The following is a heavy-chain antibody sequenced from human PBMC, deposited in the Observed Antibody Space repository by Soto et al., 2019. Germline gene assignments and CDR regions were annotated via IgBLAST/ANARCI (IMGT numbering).Heavy chain of an antibody. CDR1: CGSIRDVGDC. D-gene: IGHD4-17*01. V-gene: IGHV4-31*03. CDR2: IYYSGST. CDR3: ATTGPETYDYGDYRSNWFDP. Sequence: PSETLSLTCTVSCGSIRDVGDCWSWIRQHPGKGLEWIGYIYYSGSTYYNPSLKSRVTISVDTSKNQFSLKLSSVTAADTAVYYCATTGPETYDYGDYRSNWFDPWGQGTLVTVSS. J-gene: IGHJ5*02.